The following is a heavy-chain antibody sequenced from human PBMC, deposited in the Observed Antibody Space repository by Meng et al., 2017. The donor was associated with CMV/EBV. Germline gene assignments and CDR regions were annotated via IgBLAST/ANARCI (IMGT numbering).Heavy chain of an antibody. D-gene: IGHD3-3*01. CDR1: GFTFSSFA. V-gene: IGHV3-30*04. Sequence: GESLKISCAASGFTFSSFAMHWVRQAPGKGLEWVAVISYDGSNKYYADSVKGRFTISRDNSKNTLYLQMNSLRAEDTAVYYCASAEIFGIRLYFDYWGQGTLVTVS. CDR2: ISYDGSNK. J-gene: IGHJ4*02. CDR3: ASAEIFGIRLYFDY.